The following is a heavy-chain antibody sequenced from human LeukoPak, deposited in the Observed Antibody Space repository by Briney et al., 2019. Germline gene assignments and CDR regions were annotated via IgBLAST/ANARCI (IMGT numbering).Heavy chain of an antibody. Sequence: PGGSLRLSCAASGFTVSSNYMSWVRQAPGKGLEWVSVIYSGGSTYYADSVKGRFTISRDNSKNTLYLQMNSLRAEGTAVYYCARDTGMATTMGDAFDIWGQGTMVTVSS. D-gene: IGHD5-24*01. V-gene: IGHV3-53*01. CDR1: GFTVSSNY. J-gene: IGHJ3*02. CDR2: IYSGGST. CDR3: ARDTGMATTMGDAFDI.